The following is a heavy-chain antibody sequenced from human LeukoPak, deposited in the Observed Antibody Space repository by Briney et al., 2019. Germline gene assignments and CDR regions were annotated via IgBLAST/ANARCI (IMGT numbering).Heavy chain of an antibody. CDR3: AAMTSVTTGDY. CDR2: IPYDGSDK. V-gene: IGHV3-30*02. CDR1: GFPFSSYG. J-gene: IGHJ4*02. D-gene: IGHD4-11*01. Sequence: GGSLRLSCAASGFPFSSYGMHWVRQAPGKGLEWVAFIPYDGSDKYYADSVTGRFTISRDNSKNTLYLQMNSLRAEDTAVYYCAAMTSVTTGDYWGQGTLVTVSS.